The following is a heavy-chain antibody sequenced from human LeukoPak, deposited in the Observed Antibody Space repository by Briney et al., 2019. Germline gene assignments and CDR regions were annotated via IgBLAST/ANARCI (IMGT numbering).Heavy chain of an antibody. Sequence: PGGSLRLSCAASGFTFSNYAMSWVRQAPGKGLEWVSTISSSGGSTYYADSVKGRFTISRDDSKNTLHLQLNSLRVEDTASYYCAKDYCSGGACYFFDYWGQGTLVTVSS. V-gene: IGHV3-23*01. D-gene: IGHD2-15*01. CDR1: GFTFSNYA. J-gene: IGHJ4*02. CDR3: AKDYCSGGACYFFDY. CDR2: ISSSGGST.